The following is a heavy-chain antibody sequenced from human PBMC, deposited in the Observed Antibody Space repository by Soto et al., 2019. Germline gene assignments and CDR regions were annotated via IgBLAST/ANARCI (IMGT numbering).Heavy chain of an antibody. CDR2: VYSVGST. V-gene: IGHV3-66*04. CDR3: AGHSHKDY. Sequence: EVQLVESGGGLVQPGGSLRLSCAASGFSVSSNYVSWVRQAPGKGLEWVSVVYSVGSTYYADSVKGRFTSSRDSSKNTLYLQMSSLRSEDTAVYYCAGHSHKDYWGQGAPVTVSS. CDR1: GFSVSSNY. J-gene: IGHJ4*02.